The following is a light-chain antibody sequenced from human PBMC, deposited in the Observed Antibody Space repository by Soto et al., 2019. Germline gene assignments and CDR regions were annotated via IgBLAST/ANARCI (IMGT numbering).Light chain of an antibody. CDR1: QDISTS. V-gene: IGKV1-9*01. CDR2: PAS. J-gene: IGKJ2*03. CDR3: QHLRTYPFS. Sequence: DIQLTQSPSFLSASVGDRVTVSCRASQDISTSLAWFQQKAGKVPQLLVYPASTLQDGVPSRFSGSGSGTYFTLTINNLQAEDFATYDCQHLRTYPFSFGPGTKLDIK.